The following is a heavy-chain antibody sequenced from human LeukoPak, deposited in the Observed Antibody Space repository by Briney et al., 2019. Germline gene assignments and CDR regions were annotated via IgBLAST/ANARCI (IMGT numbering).Heavy chain of an antibody. D-gene: IGHD3-3*01. CDR1: GGSISGYY. J-gene: IGHJ4*02. CDR3: ARDDFWSGYAFFDY. Sequence: SETLSLTCTVSGGSISGYYWSWIRQTPGMRLEWIGYIIYSGSTDYNPSLKSRVTISIDTSKNHFSLKLTSVTAADTAVYYCARDDFWSGYAFFDYWGQGTLVTVSS. CDR2: IIYSGST. V-gene: IGHV4-59*12.